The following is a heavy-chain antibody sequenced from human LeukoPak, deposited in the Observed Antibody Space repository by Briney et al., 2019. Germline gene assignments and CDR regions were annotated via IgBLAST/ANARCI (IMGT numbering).Heavy chain of an antibody. CDR1: GDSVTSYY. J-gene: IGHJ4*02. Sequence: PSETLSLTCSVSGDSVTSYYWSWIRQPPGEGLEWVGYASYDGTTNYTPSLRSGVIMAVDTAKNQISLSLRSVTAADRAVYYCARLDCSGDGCYNHWGQGTLV. D-gene: IGHD2-15*01. V-gene: IGHV4-59*02. CDR3: ARLDCSGDGCYNH. CDR2: ASYDGTT.